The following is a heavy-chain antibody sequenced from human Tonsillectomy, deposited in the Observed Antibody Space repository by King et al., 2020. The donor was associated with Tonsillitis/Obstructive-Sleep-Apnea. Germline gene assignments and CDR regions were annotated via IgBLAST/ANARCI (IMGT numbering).Heavy chain of an antibody. Sequence: DVQLVESGGGLVQPGRSLRLSCTASGFTFGDYAMSWVRQAPGKGLEWVGFTRSKAYGGTTEYGASVKGRFTISRDDSKSIAYLQMNSLKTEDTAVYYCTRGGGYCSSTSCYIDYWGQGTLVTVSS. CDR2: TRSKAYGGTT. J-gene: IGHJ4*02. CDR1: GFTFGDYA. CDR3: TRGGGYCSSTSCYIDY. D-gene: IGHD2-2*02. V-gene: IGHV3-49*04.